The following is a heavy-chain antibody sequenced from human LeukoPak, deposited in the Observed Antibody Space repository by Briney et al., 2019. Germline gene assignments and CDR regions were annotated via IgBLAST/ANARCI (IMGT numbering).Heavy chain of an antibody. J-gene: IGHJ4*02. CDR2: ISGSGGST. D-gene: IGHD1/OR15-1a*01. V-gene: IGHV3-23*01. Sequence: PGGSLRLSCAASGFTFSSYAMSWVRQAPGKGLEWVSAISGSGGSTYYADSVKGRFTISRDNSKNTLYLQMNSLRAEDTAVYYCAKHRPRESTRTYYFDYWGQGTLVTVSS. CDR3: AKHRPRESTRTYYFDY. CDR1: GFTFSSYA.